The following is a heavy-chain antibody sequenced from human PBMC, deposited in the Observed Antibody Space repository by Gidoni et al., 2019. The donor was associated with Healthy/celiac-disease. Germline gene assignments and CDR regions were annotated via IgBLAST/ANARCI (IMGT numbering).Heavy chain of an antibody. J-gene: IGHJ4*02. V-gene: IGHV4-34*01. CDR2: INHSGST. D-gene: IGHD3-22*01. CDR1: GGSFSGSY. Sequence: QVQLQPWGAGLLKPSETLSLICAVYGGSFSGSYWIWIRQPPGKGLEWIGEINHSGSTNYNPSLKSRVTISVDTSKNQFSLKLSSVTAADTAVYYCAREGAHYYDSSSPFDYWGQGTLVTVSS. CDR3: AREGAHYYDSSSPFDY.